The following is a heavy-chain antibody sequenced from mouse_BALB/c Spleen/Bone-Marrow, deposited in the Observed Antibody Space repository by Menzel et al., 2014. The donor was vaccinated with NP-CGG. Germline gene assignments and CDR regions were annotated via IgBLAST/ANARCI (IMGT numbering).Heavy chain of an antibody. Sequence: EVKLLESGAELVKPGASVKLSCTASGFNIKDTYMHWVKQRPEQGLEWIGRIDPANGDIIYDPKFQGKATITADTSSNTAYLQLSSLTSEDTAVYYCARGGNYGWFAYGGQGTLVTVSA. CDR3: ARGGNYGWFAY. CDR2: IDPANGDI. D-gene: IGHD2-1*01. V-gene: IGHV14-3*02. CDR1: GFNIKDTY. J-gene: IGHJ3*01.